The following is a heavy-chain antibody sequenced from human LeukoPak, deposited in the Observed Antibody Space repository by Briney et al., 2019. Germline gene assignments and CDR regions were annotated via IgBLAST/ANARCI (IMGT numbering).Heavy chain of an antibody. Sequence: SEPLSLTCTVSGGSISSYYWSWIRQPAGKGLEWIGRIYTSGSTNYNPSLKSRVTMSVDTSKNQFSLKLSSVTAADTAVYYCARDDGKYCGGDCYLDYWGQGTLVTVSS. CDR1: GGSISSYY. D-gene: IGHD2-21*01. J-gene: IGHJ4*02. CDR2: IYTSGST. CDR3: ARDDGKYCGGDCYLDY. V-gene: IGHV4-4*07.